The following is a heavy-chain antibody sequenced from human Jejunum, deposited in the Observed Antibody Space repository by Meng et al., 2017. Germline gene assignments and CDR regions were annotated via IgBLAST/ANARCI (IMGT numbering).Heavy chain of an antibody. CDR3: ATQPSSYYIDSGSYYNVR. D-gene: IGHD3-10*01. J-gene: IGHJ4*02. V-gene: IGHV3-48*03. CDR2: ISSSGTTI. CDR1: GFTFHSYE. Sequence: GESLKISCAASGFTFHSYEMNWVRQAPGKGLECVSHISSSGTTIYYADSGKGRYSISRDNTKSSLFLQMNSMRVEDTAVYYSATQPSSYYIDSGSYYNVRWGQGTLVTVSS.